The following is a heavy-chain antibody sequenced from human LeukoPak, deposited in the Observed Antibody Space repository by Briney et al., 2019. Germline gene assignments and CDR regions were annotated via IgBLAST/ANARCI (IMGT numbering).Heavy chain of an antibody. J-gene: IGHJ6*03. CDR1: GGSISSSSYY. Sequence: SETLSLTCTVSGGSISSSSYYWGWIRQPPGKGLEWIGSIYYSGSTYYNPSLKSRVTISVDTSKNQFSLKLSSVTAADTAVYYCARVDSSGFYYYYYMDVWGKGTTVTVSS. CDR2: IYYSGST. CDR3: ARVDSSGFYYYYYMDV. V-gene: IGHV4-39*07. D-gene: IGHD3-22*01.